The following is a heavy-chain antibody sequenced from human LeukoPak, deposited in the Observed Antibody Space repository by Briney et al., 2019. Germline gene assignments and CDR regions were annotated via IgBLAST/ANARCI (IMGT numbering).Heavy chain of an antibody. CDR2: VYHSGST. Sequence: PSETLSLTCAVSGGSISSSNWWSWVRQPPGKGLEWIGEVYHSGSTNYNPSLKSRVTISIDKSKNQFSLNLSSVTAADTAVYYCARGPYCSGGSCYQTRGPYAFDIWGQGTMVTVSS. J-gene: IGHJ3*02. D-gene: IGHD2-15*01. CDR3: ARGPYCSGGSCYQTRGPYAFDI. CDR1: GGSISSSNW. V-gene: IGHV4-4*02.